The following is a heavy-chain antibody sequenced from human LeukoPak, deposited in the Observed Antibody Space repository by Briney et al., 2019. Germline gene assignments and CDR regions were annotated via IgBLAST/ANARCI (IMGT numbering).Heavy chain of an antibody. CDR1: GFTFSSDA. Sequence: GGSLRLSCAASGFTFSSDAMSWVREAPGPGLEWVSAISGSGGSTYYADSVKGRFTISRDNSENTLYLQMNSRRAEDTALYYCAKDGSISAVASYYYYMDVWGKGTTVTVSS. CDR2: ISGSGGST. V-gene: IGHV3-23*01. CDR3: AKDGSISAVASYYYYMDV. D-gene: IGHD6-6*01. J-gene: IGHJ6*03.